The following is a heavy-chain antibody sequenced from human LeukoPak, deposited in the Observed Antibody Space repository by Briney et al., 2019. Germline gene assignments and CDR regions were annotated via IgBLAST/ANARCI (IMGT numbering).Heavy chain of an antibody. V-gene: IGHV4-4*07. CDR2: IYSSGKT. CDR3: ARTPQGDNYFDY. Sequence: SEALSLTCTVSGGSINNYYWTWIRQPAGKGLEWIGRIYSSGKTNYNPSLKSRVTMSVDTSNNQLSLMMTSVTAADTAVFYCARTPQGDNYFDYWGQGHLVTVSS. D-gene: IGHD3-9*01. CDR1: GGSINNYY. J-gene: IGHJ4*02.